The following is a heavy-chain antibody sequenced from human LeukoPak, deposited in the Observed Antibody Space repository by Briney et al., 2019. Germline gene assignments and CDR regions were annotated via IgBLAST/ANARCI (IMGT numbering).Heavy chain of an antibody. Sequence: SETLSLTCTVSGGSISSYYWSWIRQPPGKGLEWIGYIYYSGSTKYTPSLKSRVTISVDTSKNQFSLKLSSVTAADTAVYYCARVRSHGSGPEDFDYWGQGTLVTVSS. CDR3: ARVRSHGSGPEDFDY. CDR2: IYYSGST. CDR1: GGSISSYY. D-gene: IGHD3-10*01. J-gene: IGHJ4*02. V-gene: IGHV4-59*01.